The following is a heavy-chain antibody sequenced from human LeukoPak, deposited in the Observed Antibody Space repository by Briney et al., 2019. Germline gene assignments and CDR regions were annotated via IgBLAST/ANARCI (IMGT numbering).Heavy chain of an antibody. CDR2: ISSSGSIM. J-gene: IGHJ4*02. Sequence: QPAGSLRLSCAASGFSFSTYEMNWVRLAPGKGLEWVSYISSSGSIMYSADSVKGRFTISRDNAKNSLYLQMNSLRAEDTAIYYCSVQYSSSSVVDYWGQGTLVTVSS. CDR3: SVQYSSSSVVDY. D-gene: IGHD6-6*01. V-gene: IGHV3-48*03. CDR1: GFSFSTYE.